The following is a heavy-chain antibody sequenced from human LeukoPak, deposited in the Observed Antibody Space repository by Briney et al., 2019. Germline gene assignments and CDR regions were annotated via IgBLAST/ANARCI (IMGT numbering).Heavy chain of an antibody. J-gene: IGHJ6*02. V-gene: IGHV4-30-4*01. D-gene: IGHD6-13*01. CDR2: MYYSGST. Sequence: PSQTPSLTCTVSGGSITTDDYYWNWIRQTPGEGLERVGYMYYSGSTYYSPSLKSRVTISRDTSKNQISLELRSVTAADTAVYYCARDKWVRAGDSWLNYGMDVWGQGTTVTISS. CDR1: GGSITTDDYY. CDR3: ARDKWVRAGDSWLNYGMDV.